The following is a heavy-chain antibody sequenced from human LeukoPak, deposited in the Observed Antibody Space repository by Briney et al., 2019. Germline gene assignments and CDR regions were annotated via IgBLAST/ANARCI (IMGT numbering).Heavy chain of an antibody. Sequence: PGGSLRLPCAASGFTFSSYWMSWVRQAPGKGLEWVANIKQDGSEKYYVDSVKGRFTISRDNAKNSLYLQMNSLRAEDTAVYYCARDRGRSSGYYRFYQGNYWGQGTLVTVSS. J-gene: IGHJ4*02. CDR3: ARDRGRSSGYYRFYQGNY. D-gene: IGHD3-22*01. V-gene: IGHV3-7*01. CDR2: IKQDGSEK. CDR1: GFTFSSYW.